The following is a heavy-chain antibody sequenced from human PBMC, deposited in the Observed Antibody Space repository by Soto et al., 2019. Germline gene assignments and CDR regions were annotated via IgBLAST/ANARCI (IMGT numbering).Heavy chain of an antibody. CDR3: AKGGRLIAARVPFDY. D-gene: IGHD6-6*01. CDR2: ISYDGSNK. J-gene: IGHJ4*02. CDR1: GFTFSSYG. V-gene: IGHV3-30*18. Sequence: TGGSLRLSCAASGFTFSSYGMHWVRQAPGKGLEWVAVISYDGSNKYYADSVKGRFTISRDNSKNTLYLQMNSLRAEDTAVYYCAKGGRLIAARVPFDYWGQGTLVTVSS.